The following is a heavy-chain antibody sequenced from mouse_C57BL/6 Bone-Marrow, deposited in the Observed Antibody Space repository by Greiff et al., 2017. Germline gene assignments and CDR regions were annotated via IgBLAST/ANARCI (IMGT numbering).Heavy chain of an antibody. CDR1: GFTFSSYG. J-gene: IGHJ3*01. CDR2: ISSGGSYT. V-gene: IGHV5-6*02. Sequence: EVKVVESGGDLVKPGGSLKLSCAASGFTFSSYGMSWVRQTPDQRLEWVATISSGGSYTYYPDSVKGRFTISRDNAKNTLYLQMSSLKSEDTAMYYCARQPYWGQGTLVTVSA. CDR3: ARQPY.